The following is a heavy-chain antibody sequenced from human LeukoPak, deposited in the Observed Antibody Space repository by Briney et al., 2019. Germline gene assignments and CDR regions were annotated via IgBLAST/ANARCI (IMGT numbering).Heavy chain of an antibody. J-gene: IGHJ6*02. D-gene: IGHD3-3*01. CDR2: IIPIFGTA. CDR3: ARARGITDYYYGMDV. CDR1: GYTFTSYG. V-gene: IGHV1-69*13. Sequence: SVKVSCKASGYTFTSYGISWVRQAPGQGLEWMGGIIPIFGTANYAQKFQGRVTITADESTSTAYMELSSLRSEDTAVYYCARARGITDYYYGMDVWGQGTTVTVSS.